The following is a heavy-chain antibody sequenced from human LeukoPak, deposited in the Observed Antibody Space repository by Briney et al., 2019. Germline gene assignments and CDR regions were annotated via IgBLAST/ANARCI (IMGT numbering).Heavy chain of an antibody. CDR1: GGSIRGGDYF. CDR2: IYHSGGA. Sequence: SETLSLTCTVSGGSIRGGDYFWSWVRQPPGKGLEWIGYIYHSGGAHYNPSLKSPASISVDTSKNQFSLELGSVTAADTAVYYCAREVNAETRSADAFDLWGQGTIVTVSS. V-gene: IGHV4-30-4*01. CDR3: AREVNAETRSADAFDL. D-gene: IGHD2-21*01. J-gene: IGHJ3*01.